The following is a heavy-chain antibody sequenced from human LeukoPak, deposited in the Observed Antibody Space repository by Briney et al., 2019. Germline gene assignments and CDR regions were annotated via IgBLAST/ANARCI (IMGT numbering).Heavy chain of an antibody. CDR1: GYSFTSYW. J-gene: IGHJ5*02. D-gene: IGHD3-10*01. Sequence: GESLKISCKGSGYSFTSYWISWVRQMPGKGVEWVGRIDPSDSYTNYSPSFQGHVTISADKSISTAYLQWSSLKASDTAMYYCARQLLWFGEPNNWFDPWGQGTLVTVSS. CDR3: ARQLLWFGEPNNWFDP. CDR2: IDPSDSYT. V-gene: IGHV5-10-1*01.